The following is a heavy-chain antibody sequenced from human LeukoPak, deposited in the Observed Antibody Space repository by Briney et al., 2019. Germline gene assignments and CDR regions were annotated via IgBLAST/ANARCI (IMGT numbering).Heavy chain of an antibody. CDR3: AGGAYPYFDY. J-gene: IGHJ4*02. D-gene: IGHD2-2*02. CDR2: IYYSGST. Sequence: SETLSLTCTVSSGSISTYYWSWIRQPPGKGLEWIGYIYYSGSTNYNPSLKSRVTISVDTSKNQFSLKLSSVTAADTAVYYCAGGAYPYFDYWGQGTLVTVSS. CDR1: SGSISTYY. V-gene: IGHV4-59*08.